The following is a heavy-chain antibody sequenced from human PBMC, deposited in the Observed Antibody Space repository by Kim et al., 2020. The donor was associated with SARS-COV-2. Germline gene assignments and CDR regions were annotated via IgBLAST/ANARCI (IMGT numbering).Heavy chain of an antibody. V-gene: IGHV5-51*01. Sequence: GESLKISCKGSGYSFNSYWIGWVRQMPGKGLEWMAIVYPGDSDTRYSPAFQGHVTISVDKSISTAYLQWESLTASDIAVYYCAKLAGYPKSDRLDFCGQG. J-gene: IGHJ4*02. CDR3: AKLAGYPKSDRLDF. CDR2: VYPGDSDT. D-gene: IGHD2-2*01. CDR1: GYSFNSYW.